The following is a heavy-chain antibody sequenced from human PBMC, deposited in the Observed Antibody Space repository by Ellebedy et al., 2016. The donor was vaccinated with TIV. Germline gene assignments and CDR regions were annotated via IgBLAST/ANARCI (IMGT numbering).Heavy chain of an antibody. D-gene: IGHD2-8*01. J-gene: IGHJ4*02. V-gene: IGHV5-51*01. Sequence: KVSCKGSGYSFTSYWISWVRQMPGKGLEWMGIIYPGDSDTRYSPSFQGQVTISVDKSISTAYLQWGSLKASDTAMIYCARSPGYCTNGVCYDYWGLGTLVTVSS. CDR2: IYPGDSDT. CDR3: ARSPGYCTNGVCYDY. CDR1: GYSFTSYW.